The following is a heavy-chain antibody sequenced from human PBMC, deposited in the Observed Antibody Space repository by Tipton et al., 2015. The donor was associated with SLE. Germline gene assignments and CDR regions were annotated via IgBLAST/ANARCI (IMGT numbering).Heavy chain of an antibody. CDR2: MFYSGST. D-gene: IGHD4-11*01. J-gene: IGHJ1*01. CDR3: ARGSEGDYSNLYDL. Sequence: TLSLTCTVSGGSINNNYWSWIRQAPGKGLEWIGYMFYSGSTNYNPSLKSRVIISLDTSKSQFSLRLRSVTPADTAVYYCARGSEGDYSNLYDLWGQGSLVTVSS. CDR1: GGSINNNY. V-gene: IGHV4-59*01.